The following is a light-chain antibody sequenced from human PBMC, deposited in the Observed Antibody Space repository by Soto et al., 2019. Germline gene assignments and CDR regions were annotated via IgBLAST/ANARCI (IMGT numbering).Light chain of an antibody. J-gene: IGKJ1*01. CDR3: QQYNSDSPPWT. V-gene: IGKV1-5*03. Sequence: DIQMTQSPSTLSASVGDRVTITCRASQSISNCLAWYQQKPGKAPKLLIYKASSLETGVPSRFTGSGSGTEFTLTISSLQPDDFASYYGQQYNSDSPPWTFGQGTKVEIK. CDR1: QSISNC. CDR2: KAS.